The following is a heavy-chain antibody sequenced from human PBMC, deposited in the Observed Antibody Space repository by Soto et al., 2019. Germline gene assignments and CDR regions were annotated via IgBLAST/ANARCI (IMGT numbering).Heavy chain of an antibody. CDR1: GDSFSSGSYY. D-gene: IGHD5-12*01. CDR3: VRNGYNWAFDS. J-gene: IGHJ4*02. Sequence: PSETLSLTCTVSGDSFSSGSYYWGWIRQPPGKGPEWIGSIHYTESTYYNPSLRGRVAISVDTSKKQFSLRLTSVAATDAAVYSCVRNGYNWAFDSWGREPLV. CDR2: IHYTEST. V-gene: IGHV4-39*01.